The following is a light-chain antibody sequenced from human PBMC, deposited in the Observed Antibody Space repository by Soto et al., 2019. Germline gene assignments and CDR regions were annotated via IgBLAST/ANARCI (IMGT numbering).Light chain of an antibody. Sequence: DIPMTQSPSSLSASVGDRVTITCRASQSISSYLNWYQQKPWKAPKLLIYAASSLQSGVPSRFSGSGSGTDFTLTISSLQPEDFATYYCQQSYSTLFTFGPGTKVHIK. CDR1: QSISSY. J-gene: IGKJ3*01. CDR2: AAS. CDR3: QQSYSTLFT. V-gene: IGKV1-39*01.